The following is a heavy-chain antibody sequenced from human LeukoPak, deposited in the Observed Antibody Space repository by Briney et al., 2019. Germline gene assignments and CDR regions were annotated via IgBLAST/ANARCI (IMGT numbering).Heavy chain of an antibody. Sequence: PGGSLRLSCAASGFTFSNAWMSWVRQAPGKGLEWVGRIKSKTDGGTTDYAAPVKGRFTISRDDSKNTLYLQMNSLKTEDTAVYYCTTDPTYCDILTGYPRDNWFDPWGQGTLVTVSS. CDR2: IKSKTDGGTT. CDR1: GFTFSNAW. D-gene: IGHD3-9*01. J-gene: IGHJ5*02. CDR3: TTDPTYCDILTGYPRDNWFDP. V-gene: IGHV3-15*01.